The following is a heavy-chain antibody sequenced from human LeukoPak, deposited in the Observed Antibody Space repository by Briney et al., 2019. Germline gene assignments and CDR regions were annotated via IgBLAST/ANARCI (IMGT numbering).Heavy chain of an antibody. CDR2: ISAYNGNT. Sequence: ASVKVSCKASGCTFTSYGISWVRQAPGQGLEWMGWISAYNGNTNYAQKLQGRVTMTTDTSTSTAYMELRSLRSDDTAVYYCARDGTIFGVVIPADYWGQGTLVTVSS. J-gene: IGHJ4*02. CDR3: ARDGTIFGVVIPADY. D-gene: IGHD3-3*01. V-gene: IGHV1-18*01. CDR1: GCTFTSYG.